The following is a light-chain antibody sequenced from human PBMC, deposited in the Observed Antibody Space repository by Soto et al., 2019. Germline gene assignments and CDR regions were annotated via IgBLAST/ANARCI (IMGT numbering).Light chain of an antibody. Sequence: EIVLTQSPATLSLSPGERAPLSCRASQSVSSYLAWYQQKPGQAPRLLIYDASNRATGIPARFSGSGSGTDFTLTISSLEPEDLAVYYCQQRSNWPQITVGQGTRLEIK. CDR1: QSVSSY. J-gene: IGKJ5*01. V-gene: IGKV3-11*01. CDR2: DAS. CDR3: QQRSNWPQIT.